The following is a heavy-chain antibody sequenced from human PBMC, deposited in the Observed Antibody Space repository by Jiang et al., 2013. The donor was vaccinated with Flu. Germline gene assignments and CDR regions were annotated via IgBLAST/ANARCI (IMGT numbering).Heavy chain of an antibody. CDR1: GFTFASYS. CDR2: ITGGGGAT. V-gene: IGHV3-23*01. Sequence: VQLLESGGGLVQPGGSLRLSCAASGFTFASYSMSWVRQAPGKGLAWVSTITGGGGATYYPDSVKGRFTISRDDSKNTLYLQMNSLRADDTAVYYCAKDDFGDYGWFDSWGQGNPGRRLL. D-gene: IGHD4-17*01. CDR3: AKDDFGDYGWFDS. J-gene: IGHJ5*01.